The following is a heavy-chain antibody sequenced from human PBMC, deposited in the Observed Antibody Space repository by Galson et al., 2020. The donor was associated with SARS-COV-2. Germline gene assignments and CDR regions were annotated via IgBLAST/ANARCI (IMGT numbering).Heavy chain of an antibody. CDR1: GFTFSSYG. J-gene: IGHJ4*02. Sequence: GESLKISCAASGFTFSSYGMHWVRQAPGKGLEWVAVIWYDGSNKYYADSVKGRFTISRDNSKNTLYLQMNSLRAEDTAVYYCASEVRGVINTDDYWGQGTLVTVSS. CDR2: IWYDGSNK. CDR3: ASEVRGVINTDDY. D-gene: IGHD3-10*01. V-gene: IGHV3-33*01.